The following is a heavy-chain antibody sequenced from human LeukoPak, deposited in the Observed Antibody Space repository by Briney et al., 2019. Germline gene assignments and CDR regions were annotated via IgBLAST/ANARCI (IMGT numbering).Heavy chain of an antibody. J-gene: IGHJ4*02. CDR3: ARVNGYNFGYFDY. CDR1: GFTFSSYA. Sequence: GGSLRLSCAASGFTFSSYAMHWVRQAPGKGLEWVAVISYDGSNKYYADSVKGRFTISRDNSKNTLYLQMNSLRAEDTAVYYCARVNGYNFGYFDYWGQGTLVTVSS. D-gene: IGHD5-24*01. V-gene: IGHV3-30*01. CDR2: ISYDGSNK.